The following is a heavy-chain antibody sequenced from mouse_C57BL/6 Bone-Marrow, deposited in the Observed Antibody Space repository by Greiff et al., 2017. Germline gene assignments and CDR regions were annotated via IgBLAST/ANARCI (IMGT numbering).Heavy chain of an antibody. D-gene: IGHD5-2*01. J-gene: IGHJ4*01. V-gene: IGHV1-7*01. CDR2: INPSSGYT. Sequence: QVQLQQSGAELAKPGASVKLSCKASGYTFTSYWMHWVKQRPGQGLEWIGYINPSSGYTKYNQKFKDKATLTADKSSSTAYMQLSSLTSEDSAVYYCDRWGFGNIYLIYYYAMDNWGQGTSVTVSS. CDR3: DRWGFGNIYLIYYYAMDN. CDR1: GYTFTSYW.